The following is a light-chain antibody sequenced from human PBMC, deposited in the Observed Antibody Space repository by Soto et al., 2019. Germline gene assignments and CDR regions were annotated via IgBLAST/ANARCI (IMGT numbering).Light chain of an antibody. CDR3: QQYNSYSRT. CDR2: KAS. Sequence: DIQMTQSPSTLSASVGDRVTITCRASQSISIWLAWYQQKPGQAPKLLIYKASSLQSGVPSRFSGSGSGTEFTLTISSLQPDDFATYYCQQYNSYSRTFGQGTKVEIK. CDR1: QSISIW. V-gene: IGKV1-5*03. J-gene: IGKJ1*01.